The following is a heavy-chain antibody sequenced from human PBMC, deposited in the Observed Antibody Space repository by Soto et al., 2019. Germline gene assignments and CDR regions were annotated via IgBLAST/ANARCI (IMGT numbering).Heavy chain of an antibody. CDR1: GFTFSSYA. CDR2: ISGSGGST. J-gene: IGHJ3*02. D-gene: IGHD6-19*01. CDR3: AKRPGYSSGWYRGAFDI. Sequence: EVQLLESGGGLVQPGGSLRLSCAASGFTFSSYAMSWVRQAPGKGLEWVSAISGSGGSTYYADSVKGRFTISRDKSKNTLYLQMNSLRADDTAVYYCAKRPGYSSGWYRGAFDIWGQGTMVTVSS. V-gene: IGHV3-23*01.